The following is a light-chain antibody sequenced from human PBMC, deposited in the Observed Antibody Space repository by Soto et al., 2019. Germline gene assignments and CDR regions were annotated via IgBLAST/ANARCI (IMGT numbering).Light chain of an antibody. J-gene: IGKJ1*01. CDR1: QGINNY. CDR2: SAS. V-gene: IGKV1-27*01. CDR3: QKYDRAPRT. Sequence: IQMTQSPSSLSSSLSYSVTITFRASQGINNYLAWYQQKPGKVPVLLIYSASTLKSGVPSRFSGRGAGTDFTLTISSLQPEDFATYYCQKYDRAPRTFGQGTKVDIK.